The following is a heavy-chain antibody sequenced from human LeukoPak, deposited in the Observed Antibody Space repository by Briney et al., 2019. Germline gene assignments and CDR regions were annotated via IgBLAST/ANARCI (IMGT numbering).Heavy chain of an antibody. D-gene: IGHD3-22*01. CDR2: ISYDGSNK. J-gene: IGHJ3*02. CDR3: ARDGDSSGYYPDDAFDI. V-gene: IGHV3-30-3*01. CDR1: GFTFSSYA. Sequence: GGSLRLSCGASGFTFSSYAMHWVRQAPGKGLGWVAVISYDGSNKYYADSVKGRFTISRDNSKNTLYLQMNSLRAEDTAVYYCARDGDSSGYYPDDAFDIWGQGTMVTVSS.